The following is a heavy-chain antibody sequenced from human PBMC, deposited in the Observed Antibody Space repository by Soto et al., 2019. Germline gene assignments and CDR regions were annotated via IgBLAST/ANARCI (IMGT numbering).Heavy chain of an antibody. CDR2: ISSSSSTI. J-gene: IGHJ4*02. D-gene: IGHD5-12*01. CDR1: GFTFSSYS. CDR3: ARDRDYSGYDRIPFDY. Sequence: EVQLVESGGGLVQPGGSLRLSCAASGFTFSSYSMNWVRQAPGKGLEWVSYISSSSSTIYYADSVKGRFTISRDNAKNSLYLQMNSLRAEDTAVYYCARDRDYSGYDRIPFDYWGQGTLVTVSS. V-gene: IGHV3-48*01.